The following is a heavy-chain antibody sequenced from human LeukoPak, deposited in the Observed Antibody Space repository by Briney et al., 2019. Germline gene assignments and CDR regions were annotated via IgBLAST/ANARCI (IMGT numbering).Heavy chain of an antibody. CDR3: ARGNSMARFDY. D-gene: IGHD3-10*01. CDR2: TNDSGST. V-gene: IGHV4-34*01. CDR1: RCSFSGYY. Sequence: SETLSLTCAVYRCSFSGYYWSWIRQPPGKGLEWIGETNDSGSTNYNPSLKSRVTISVDTSKNQFSLKLSSVTAADTAVYFCARGNSMARFDYWGQGTLVTVSS. J-gene: IGHJ4*02.